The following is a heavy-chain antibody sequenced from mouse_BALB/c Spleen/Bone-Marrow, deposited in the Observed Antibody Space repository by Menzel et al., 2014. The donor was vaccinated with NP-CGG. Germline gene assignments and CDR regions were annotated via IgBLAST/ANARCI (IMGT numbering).Heavy chain of an antibody. V-gene: IGHV3-6*02. D-gene: IGHD2-4*01. CDR3: ARGGPYDYDCAMDH. Sequence: EVQLQESGPGLVKPSQSLSLTCSVTGYSITSGYYWNWIRQFPENKLEWMGYISYDGSNNYNPSLKNRISITRGTSKNQFFLKLNSVTTEDTATYYCARGGPYDYDCAMDHWGQRSSVTVSS. CDR2: ISYDGSN. CDR1: GYSITSGYY. J-gene: IGHJ4*01.